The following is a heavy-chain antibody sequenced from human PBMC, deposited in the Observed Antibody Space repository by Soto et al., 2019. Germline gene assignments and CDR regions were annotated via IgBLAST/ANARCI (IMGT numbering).Heavy chain of an antibody. Sequence: GASVKVSCKASGGTFSSYAISWVRQAPGQGLEWMGGIIPIFGTANYAQKFQGRVTITADKSTSTAYMELNSLRSEDTAVYYCARPEKTRLGLQAVYYHYGMDGWGQGTTVTVSS. CDR3: ARPEKTRLGLQAVYYHYGMDG. J-gene: IGHJ6*02. D-gene: IGHD6-19*01. CDR2: IIPIFGTA. V-gene: IGHV1-69*06. CDR1: GGTFSSYA.